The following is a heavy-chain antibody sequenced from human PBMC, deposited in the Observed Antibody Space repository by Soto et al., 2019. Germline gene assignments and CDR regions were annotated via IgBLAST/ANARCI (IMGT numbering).Heavy chain of an antibody. CDR3: TRVSSAEGTDS. Sequence: VQLVESGGGLVQPGGSLRLSCAVSGFTFPTSWMNWVRQAPGKGLEWVANIKQDGSDKYYVDSVKGRFTISRDNAKNSLSLQMNSLRVEDTAVYYCTRVSSAEGTDSWGQGTLVTVSS. D-gene: IGHD1-1*01. CDR1: GFTFPTSW. V-gene: IGHV3-7*01. J-gene: IGHJ5*01. CDR2: IKQDGSDK.